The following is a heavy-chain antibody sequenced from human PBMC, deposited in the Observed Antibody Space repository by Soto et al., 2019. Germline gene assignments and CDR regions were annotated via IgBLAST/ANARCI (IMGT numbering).Heavy chain of an antibody. D-gene: IGHD2-2*02. V-gene: IGHV4-34*01. CDR2: INHSGST. CDR3: ARGDIVVVPAAIPYYYYGMDV. CDR1: GGSFSGYY. J-gene: IGHJ6*02. Sequence: ASETLSLTCAVYGGSFSGYYWSWIRQPPGKGLEWIGEINHSGSTNYNPSLKSRVTISVDTSKNQFSLKLSSVTAADTAVYYCARGDIVVVPAAIPYYYYGMDVWGQGTTVTVSS.